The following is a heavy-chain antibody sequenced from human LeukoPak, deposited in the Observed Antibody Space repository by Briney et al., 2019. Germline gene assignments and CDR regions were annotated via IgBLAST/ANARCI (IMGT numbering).Heavy chain of an antibody. V-gene: IGHV3-23*01. CDR3: AKAQNGRITIFGVVIAYDY. CDR1: GFTFSSYA. CDR2: IRGSGGST. Sequence: PGGSLRLSCAASGFTFSSYAMSWVRHAPGKGLEWVSAIRGSGGSTYYADSVKGRFTISRDNSKNTLYLQMNSLRAEDTAVYYCAKAQNGRITIFGVVIAYDYWGQGTLVTVSS. J-gene: IGHJ4*02. D-gene: IGHD3-3*01.